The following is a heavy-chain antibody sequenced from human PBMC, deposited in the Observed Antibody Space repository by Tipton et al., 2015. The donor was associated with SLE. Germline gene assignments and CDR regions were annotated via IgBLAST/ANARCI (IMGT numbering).Heavy chain of an antibody. D-gene: IGHD6-13*01. CDR2: ISSSSSYT. CDR3: ARASGSSSWDDAFDI. J-gene: IGHJ3*02. CDR1: GFTFSDYY. V-gene: IGHV3-11*05. Sequence: GSLRLSCAASGFTFSDYYMSWIRQAPGKGLEWVSYISSSSSYTNYADSVKGRFTISRDNAKNSLYLQMNSLRAEDTAVYYCARASGSSSWDDAFDIWGQGTMVTVSS.